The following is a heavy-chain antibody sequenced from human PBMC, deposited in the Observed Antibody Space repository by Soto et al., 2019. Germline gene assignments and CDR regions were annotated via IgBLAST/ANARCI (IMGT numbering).Heavy chain of an antibody. D-gene: IGHD1-26*01. CDR2: ISGSGGST. Sequence: EVQLLESGGGLVQPGGSLRLSCAASGFSFSSYAMMWVRQAPGKGLEWVSAISGSGGSTYYADSVKGRFTISRDNSKNTLYLQMNSLRAEDTAVYYCARRGSGSYYDYWGQGTLVTVSS. J-gene: IGHJ4*02. CDR1: GFSFSSYA. CDR3: ARRGSGSYYDY. V-gene: IGHV3-23*01.